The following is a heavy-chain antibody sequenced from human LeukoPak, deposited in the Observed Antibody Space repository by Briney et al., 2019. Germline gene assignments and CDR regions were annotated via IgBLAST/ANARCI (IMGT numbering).Heavy chain of an antibody. V-gene: IGHV4-61*01. J-gene: IGHJ4*02. Sequence: SETLSLTCTVSGGSVSSGSYYWSWIRQPPGKRLEWIGYIYYSGSTNYNPSLKSRVTISVDTSKNQFSLKLSSVTAADTAVYYCAGGRGRQLERRDPLFNYWGQGTLVTVSS. CDR3: AGGRGRQLERRDPLFNY. D-gene: IGHD1-1*01. CDR2: IYYSGST. CDR1: GGSVSSGSYY.